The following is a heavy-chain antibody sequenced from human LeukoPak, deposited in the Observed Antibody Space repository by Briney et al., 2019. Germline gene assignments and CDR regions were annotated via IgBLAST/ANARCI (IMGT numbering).Heavy chain of an antibody. J-gene: IGHJ3*02. CDR3: ARGGVVVLGVMDI. CDR2: INPSSGGT. D-gene: IGHD2-21*01. V-gene: IGHV1-2*02. Sequence: ASVKVSCKASGYTFTGYSMHWVRQAPGQGLEWMGWINPSSGGTNYAQRFQGRVTMTRDTSINTSYMELRRPRSDDTAVYYCARGGVVVLGVMDIWGQGTVVTVSS. CDR1: GYTFTGYS.